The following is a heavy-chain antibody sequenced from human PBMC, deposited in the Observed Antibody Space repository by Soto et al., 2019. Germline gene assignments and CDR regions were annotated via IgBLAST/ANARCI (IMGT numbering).Heavy chain of an antibody. D-gene: IGHD3-3*01. Sequence: SETLSLTCAVYGGSFSGYYWSWIRQPPGKGLEWIGEINHSGSTNYNPSLKSRVTISVDTSKNQFSLKLSSVTAADTAVYYCARGRGVTIFGVVISWYYFNYWGQGTLVTVSS. CDR1: GGSFSGYY. V-gene: IGHV4-34*01. CDR2: INHSGST. CDR3: ARGRGVTIFGVVISWYYFNY. J-gene: IGHJ4*02.